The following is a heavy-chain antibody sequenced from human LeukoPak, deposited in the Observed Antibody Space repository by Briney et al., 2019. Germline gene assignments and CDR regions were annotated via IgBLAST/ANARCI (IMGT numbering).Heavy chain of an antibody. Sequence: GGSLRLSCAASGFTFSSYSMNWVRQAPGKGLEWVSSISSSSSYIYYADSVKGRFTISRDNAKNSLYLQMNSLRAEGTAVYYCARDDTAVVPAAMDGLGWFDPWGQGTLVTVSS. D-gene: IGHD2-2*01. CDR2: ISSSSSYI. CDR1: GFTFSSYS. V-gene: IGHV3-21*01. CDR3: ARDDTAVVPAAMDGLGWFDP. J-gene: IGHJ5*02.